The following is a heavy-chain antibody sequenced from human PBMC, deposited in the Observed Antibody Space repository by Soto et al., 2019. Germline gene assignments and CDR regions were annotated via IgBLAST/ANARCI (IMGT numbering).Heavy chain of an antibody. CDR3: APLGGYSYGQDAFDI. CDR1: GSTFSSYG. D-gene: IGHD5-18*01. CDR2: ISYDGSNK. V-gene: IGHV3-30*03. Sequence: GGSLRLSCAASGSTFSSYGMHWVRQAPGKGLEWVAVISYDGSNKYYADSVKGRFTISRDNSKNTLYLQMNSLRAEDTAVYYCAPLGGYSYGQDAFDIWGQGTMVT. J-gene: IGHJ3*02.